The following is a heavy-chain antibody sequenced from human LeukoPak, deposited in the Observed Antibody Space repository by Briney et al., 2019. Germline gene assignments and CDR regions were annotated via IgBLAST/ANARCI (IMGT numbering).Heavy chain of an antibody. CDR1: GGSISGYY. Sequence: PTETLSLTCTVSGGSISGYYWNWIRQSPGRGLQWVAYIHYTGATNYNPSLQSRLSLSLDSSNNRFSLNLNFVTAADTAVYYCVRFSGSTWAFDLWGQGTLVTVS. CDR2: IHYTGAT. D-gene: IGHD6-13*01. J-gene: IGHJ4*02. CDR3: VRFSGSTWAFDL. V-gene: IGHV4-59*08.